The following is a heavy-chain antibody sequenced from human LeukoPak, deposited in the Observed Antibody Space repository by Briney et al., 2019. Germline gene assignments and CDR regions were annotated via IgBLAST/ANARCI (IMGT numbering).Heavy chain of an antibody. CDR1: GGSITSDTYY. V-gene: IGHV4-61*09. D-gene: IGHD4-23*01. Sequence: SQTLSLTCTVSGGSITSDTYYWNWIRQPAGKGLEWIGHISNTGSTNYNPSLKSRVNISIDTSKNQFSLKLSSVTAADTAVYYCARDLFVVTRRDAFDIWGQGTMVTVSS. J-gene: IGHJ3*02. CDR2: ISNTGST. CDR3: ARDLFVVTRRDAFDI.